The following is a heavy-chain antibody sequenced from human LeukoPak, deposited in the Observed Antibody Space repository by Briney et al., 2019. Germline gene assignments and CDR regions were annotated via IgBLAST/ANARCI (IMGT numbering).Heavy chain of an antibody. J-gene: IGHJ4*02. CDR3: APRPAAQTILH. Sequence: GGSLRLSCAASGFTFDDYAMHWVRQAPGKGLEWVSGISWNSGSIGYADSVKGRFTISRDNAKNSLYLQMNSLRAEDTAVYYCAPRPAAQTILHWGQGTLVTVSS. CDR2: ISWNSGSI. V-gene: IGHV3-9*01. CDR1: GFTFDDYA. D-gene: IGHD6-13*01.